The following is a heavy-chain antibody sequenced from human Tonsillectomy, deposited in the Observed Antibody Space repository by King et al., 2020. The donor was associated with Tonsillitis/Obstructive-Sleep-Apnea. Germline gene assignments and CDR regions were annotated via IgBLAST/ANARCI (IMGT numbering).Heavy chain of an antibody. V-gene: IGHV3-33*01. CDR1: GFTFRTYG. CDR2: IWHDGSNK. J-gene: IGHJ6*02. CDR3: AGGLEGGRDF. D-gene: IGHD1-1*01. Sequence: VQLVESGGGVVQPGRSLRLSCAASGFTFRTYGMHWVRQAPGKGLEWVAAIWHDGSNKYYADSVKGRSTISRDNSKKTLYLQLNRLRGEDTAVYYCAGGLEGGRDFWGQGITVTVSS.